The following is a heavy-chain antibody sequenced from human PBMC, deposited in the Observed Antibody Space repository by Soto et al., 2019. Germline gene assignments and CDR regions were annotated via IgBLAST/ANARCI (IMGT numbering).Heavy chain of an antibody. J-gene: IGHJ6*02. D-gene: IGHD3-10*01. V-gene: IGHV3-23*01. CDR1: GFTFSSYA. CDR3: AKDSYGSGKGFMDV. Sequence: EVQLLESGGGLVQPGGSLRLSCAASGFTFSSYAMSWVRQAPGKGLEWVSAISGSGGSTYYADSVKGRFTISRDNSKNTMYLQMNSLRAEDTAVYYCAKDSYGSGKGFMDVWGQGTTVTVSS. CDR2: ISGSGGST.